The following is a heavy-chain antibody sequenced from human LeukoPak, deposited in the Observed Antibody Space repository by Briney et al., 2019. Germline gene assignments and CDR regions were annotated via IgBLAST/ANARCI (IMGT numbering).Heavy chain of an antibody. J-gene: IGHJ4*02. CDR3: ARGVRFGELFPRYSRFDY. CDR2: INHSGST. CDR1: GGSISSYY. Sequence: PSETLSLTCTVSGGSISSYYWSWIRQPPGKGLEWIGEINHSGSTNYNPSLKSRVTISVDTSKNQFSLKLSSVTAADTAVYYCARGVRFGELFPRYSRFDYWGQGTLVTVSS. D-gene: IGHD3-10*01. V-gene: IGHV4-34*01.